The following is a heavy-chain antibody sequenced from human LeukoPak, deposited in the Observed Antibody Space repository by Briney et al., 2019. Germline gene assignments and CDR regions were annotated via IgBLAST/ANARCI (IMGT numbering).Heavy chain of an antibody. Sequence: SETLSLTCIVSGGSISSDYWSWIRQPPGKGLEWIGYIYYSGSTNYNPSLKSRVTISVDTSKNQFSLKLSSVPAADTAVYYCARVEPPAYYYGMDVWGQGTTVIVSS. CDR2: IYYSGST. CDR3: ARVEPPAYYYGMDV. D-gene: IGHD1-1*01. J-gene: IGHJ6*02. CDR1: GGSISSDY. V-gene: IGHV4-59*08.